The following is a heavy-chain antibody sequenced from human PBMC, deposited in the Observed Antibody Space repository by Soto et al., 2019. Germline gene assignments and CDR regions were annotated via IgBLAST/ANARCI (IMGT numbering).Heavy chain of an antibody. CDR1: GFSFSTYA. CDR3: AKHAEYQLVSWFDP. V-gene: IGHV3-23*01. CDR2: ISAGGGNT. D-gene: IGHD2-2*01. J-gene: IGHJ5*02. Sequence: EVQLLESGGGLVQPGGSLRLSCAVSGFSFSTYAMSWVRQAPGKGLEWVSGISAGGGNTYYADSVRGRFTTSRDNSKDTLYLQITSLRAEDTAFYYCAKHAEYQLVSWFDPWGQGTLVTVSS.